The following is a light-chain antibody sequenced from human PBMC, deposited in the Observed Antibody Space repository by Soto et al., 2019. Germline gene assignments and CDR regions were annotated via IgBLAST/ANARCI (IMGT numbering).Light chain of an antibody. CDR1: QGISTY. CDR2: AAS. V-gene: IGKV1-8*01. Sequence: ALRMTQSPSSLSASTGDRVTITCRASQGISTYLAWYQQKPGKAPKLLIYAASTLQSGVPSRFSGSGSGTDFTLTISCLQSEDFATYYCQQYYGSPFTFGPGTKVDIK. CDR3: QQYYGSPFT. J-gene: IGKJ3*01.